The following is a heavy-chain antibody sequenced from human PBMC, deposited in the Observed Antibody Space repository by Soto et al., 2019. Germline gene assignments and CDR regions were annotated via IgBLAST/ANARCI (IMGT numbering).Heavy chain of an antibody. CDR1: GGSISSYY. CDR3: ARGGGGSGGSCYGRGPCWFDP. J-gene: IGHJ5*02. Sequence: SETLSLTCTVSGGSISSYYWSWIRQPPGKGLEWIGYIYYSGSTNYNPSLKSRVTISVDTSKNQFSLKLSSVTAADTAVYYCARGGGGSGGSCYGRGPCWFDPWGQGTLVTVSS. D-gene: IGHD2-15*01. V-gene: IGHV4-59*01. CDR2: IYYSGST.